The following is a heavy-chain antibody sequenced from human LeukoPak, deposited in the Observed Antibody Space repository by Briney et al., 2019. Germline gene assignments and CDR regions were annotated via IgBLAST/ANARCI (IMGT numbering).Heavy chain of an antibody. CDR3: ARHDYDILIGHVSFDY. J-gene: IGHJ4*02. D-gene: IGHD3-9*01. Sequence: GGSLRLSCAASGFTFSSYWMSWVRQAPGKGLEWVANIKQDGSEKYYVDSVKGRFTISRDNAKNSLYLQMNSLRAEDTAVYYCARHDYDILIGHVSFDYWGQGTLVTVSS. V-gene: IGHV3-7*01. CDR1: GFTFSSYW. CDR2: IKQDGSEK.